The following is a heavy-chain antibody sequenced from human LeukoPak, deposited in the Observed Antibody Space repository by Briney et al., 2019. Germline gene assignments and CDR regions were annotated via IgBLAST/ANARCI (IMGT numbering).Heavy chain of an antibody. Sequence: GGSLRLSCAASGFTFSSYSMNWVRQAPGKGLEWVSAISGSGGSTYYADSVKGRFTISRDNSKNTLYLQMNSLRAEDTAVYYCAKDAYYYDSSGYYDLDYWGQGTLVTVSS. CDR1: GFTFSSYS. J-gene: IGHJ4*02. CDR3: AKDAYYYDSSGYYDLDY. V-gene: IGHV3-23*01. D-gene: IGHD3-22*01. CDR2: ISGSGGST.